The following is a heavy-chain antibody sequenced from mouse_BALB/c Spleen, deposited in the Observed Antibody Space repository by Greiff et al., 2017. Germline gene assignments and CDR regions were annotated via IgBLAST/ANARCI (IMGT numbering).Heavy chain of an antibody. Sequence: VQLKQSGPELVKPGASVKISCKASGYSFTGYFMNWVKQSHGKSLEWIGRINPYNGDTFYNQKFKGKATLTVDKSSSTAHMELLSLTSEDSAVYYCGRDYGSSYGGEYAMDYWGQGTSVTVSS. CDR1: GYSFTGYF. CDR2: INPYNGDT. V-gene: IGHV1-37*01. CDR3: GRDYGSSYGGEYAMDY. J-gene: IGHJ4*01. D-gene: IGHD1-1*01.